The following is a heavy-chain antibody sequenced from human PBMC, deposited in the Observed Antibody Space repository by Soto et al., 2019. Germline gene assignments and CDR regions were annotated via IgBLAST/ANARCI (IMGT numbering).Heavy chain of an antibody. CDR2: MYFGGSF. CDR1: GASVSHGY. V-gene: IGHV4-59*02. Sequence: QMQLQASGPGLVKPSETLSLTCNVSGASVSHGYWSWIRQPPGKGLEWVGFMYFGGSFNYNPSITSRFTISVETPKTQLYMKLTSVTASDTAVYYCASSYYDSTGFAVDPWGQGTLVTVSS. D-gene: IGHD3-22*01. J-gene: IGHJ5*02. CDR3: ASSYYDSTGFAVDP.